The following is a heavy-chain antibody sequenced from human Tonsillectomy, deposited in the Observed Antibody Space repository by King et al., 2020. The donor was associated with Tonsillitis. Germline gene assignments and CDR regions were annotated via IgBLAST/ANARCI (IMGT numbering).Heavy chain of an antibody. CDR1: GFTFGDYA. J-gene: IGHJ6*02. CDR2: INWNGGTT. D-gene: IGHD3-9*01. CDR3: ARDLGDYNILTGNAYYYYGMDV. V-gene: IGHV3-20*04. Sequence: VQLVESGGGVVRPGGSLRLSCAASGFTFGDYAMTWVRQAPGKGLEWVSGINWNGGTTGYADSVKGRFTISRDNAENSLYLEMHNLRAEDTALYYCARDLGDYNILTGNAYYYYGMDVWGQGTTVTVSS.